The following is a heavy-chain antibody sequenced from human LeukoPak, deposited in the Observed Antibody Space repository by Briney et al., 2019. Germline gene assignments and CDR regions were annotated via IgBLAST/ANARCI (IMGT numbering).Heavy chain of an antibody. CDR2: IIHSGST. V-gene: IGHV4-38-2*02. J-gene: IGHJ4*02. Sequence: SETLSLTCTVSGYSISSGYYWGWIRQPPGKGLEWIGEIIHSGSTNYNPSLKSRVTISVDTSKNQFSLNLNSVTAADTAVYYCARLNGGGWGRGTLVTVSS. D-gene: IGHD3-16*01. CDR3: ARLNGGG. CDR1: GYSISSGYY.